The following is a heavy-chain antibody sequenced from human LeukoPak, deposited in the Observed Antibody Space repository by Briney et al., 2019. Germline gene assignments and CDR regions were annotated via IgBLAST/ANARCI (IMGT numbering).Heavy chain of an antibody. CDR2: INYDGGET. J-gene: IGHJ4*02. CDR3: ARSSGIGTTDY. V-gene: IGHV3-7*03. D-gene: IGHD1-1*01. CDR1: EFTFSTYW. Sequence: GGSLRLSCVASEFTFSTYWMSWVRQAPGKGLEWVANINYDGGETYYVDSVRGRFTISRDNAKNSLYLQMNSLRAEDTAVYYRARSSGIGTTDYWGQGTLVTVSS.